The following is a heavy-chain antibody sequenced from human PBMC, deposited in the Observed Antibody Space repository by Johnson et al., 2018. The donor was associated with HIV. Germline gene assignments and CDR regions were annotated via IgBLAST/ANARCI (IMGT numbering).Heavy chain of an antibody. V-gene: IGHV3-7*02. Sequence: VQLVESGGGLVKPGGSLRLSCVGSGFTFSSFWMTWVRQAPGKGLEWVANIKQDGSEKYYVDSMKGRFTISRDNAKNSLSLQMNSLRAEDTAVYYCATSGDKYSSNWGDAFDIWGQGTMVTVSS. CDR3: ATSGDKYSSNWGDAFDI. J-gene: IGHJ3*02. CDR1: GFTFSSFW. CDR2: IKQDGSEK. D-gene: IGHD6-13*01.